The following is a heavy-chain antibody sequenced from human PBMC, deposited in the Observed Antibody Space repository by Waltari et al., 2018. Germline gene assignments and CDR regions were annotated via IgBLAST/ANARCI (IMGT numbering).Heavy chain of an antibody. CDR3: ARDQWFAFDI. J-gene: IGHJ3*02. CDR2: IKKDGSEE. V-gene: IGHV3-7*01. CDR1: GLTLSSYW. D-gene: IGHD3-22*01. Sequence: EVQLVESGGGLVQPGGSLRLSCSASGLTLSSYWMSWVRQAPGKGLEWVANIKKDGSEEYYVDSVRGRFTISRDNAKNSLYLQMNSLRPEDTAVYYCARDQWFAFDIWGQGTMVTVSS.